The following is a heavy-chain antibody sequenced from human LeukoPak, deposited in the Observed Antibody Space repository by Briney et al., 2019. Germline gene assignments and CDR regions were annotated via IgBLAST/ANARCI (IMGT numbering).Heavy chain of an antibody. V-gene: IGHV3-13*01. CDR1: GFTFSRYD. J-gene: IGHJ4*02. CDR3: ARGRPHGNDY. Sequence: GGSLRLSCAASGFTFSRYDMHWVRQATGKGLEWVSGIGTAGDTYYADSVKGRFTISRDNAKNSLYLQMNSLRVEDTAVYYCARGRPHGNDYWGQGTLVTVSS. D-gene: IGHD4-23*01. CDR2: IGTAGDT.